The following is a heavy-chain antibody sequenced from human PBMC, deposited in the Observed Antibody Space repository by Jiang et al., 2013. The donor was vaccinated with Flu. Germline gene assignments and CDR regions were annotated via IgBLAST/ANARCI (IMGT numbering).Heavy chain of an antibody. CDR3: ARLNGWGYFDY. V-gene: IGHV4-59*08. D-gene: IGHD6-19*01. CDR1: GGSISSYY. J-gene: IGHJ4*02. CDR2: IYYSGST. Sequence: GLVKPSETLSLTCTVSGGSISSYYWSWIRQPPGKGLEWIGYIYYSGSTNYNPSLKSRVTISVDTSKNQFSLKLSSVTAADTAVYYCARLNGWGYFDYWGQGTLVTVSS.